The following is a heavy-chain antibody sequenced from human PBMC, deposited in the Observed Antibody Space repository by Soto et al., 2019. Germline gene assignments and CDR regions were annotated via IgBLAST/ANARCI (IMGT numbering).Heavy chain of an antibody. CDR3: ATVSPPSLERRRGVLDAFDI. CDR1: GYTLTELS. D-gene: IGHD1-1*01. V-gene: IGHV1-24*01. CDR2: FDPEDGET. Sequence: ASVKVSCKVSGYTLTELSMHWVRQAPGKGLEWMGGFDPEDGETIYAQKFQGRVTMTEGTSTDTAYMELSSLRSEDTAVYYCATVSPPSLERRRGVLDAFDIWGQGTMVTVSS. J-gene: IGHJ3*02.